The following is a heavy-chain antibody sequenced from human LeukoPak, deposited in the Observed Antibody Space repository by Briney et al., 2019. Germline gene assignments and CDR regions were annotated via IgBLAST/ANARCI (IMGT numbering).Heavy chain of an antibody. CDR1: GFTFSNYW. V-gene: IGHV3-7*01. CDR2: IKQDGSVK. J-gene: IGHJ5*02. Sequence: GGSLRVSCAASGFTFSNYWMTWVRQAPGKGLEWVANIKQDGSVKYYVDSVKGRFTISRDNAKNSLYLQMNSLRAEDTAVYYCIRGGDGFDPWGQGTLVTVSS. CDR3: IRGGDGFDP. D-gene: IGHD3-10*01.